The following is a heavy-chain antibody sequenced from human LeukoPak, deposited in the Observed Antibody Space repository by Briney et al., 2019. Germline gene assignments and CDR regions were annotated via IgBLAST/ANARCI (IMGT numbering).Heavy chain of an antibody. CDR1: GGSISSYY. CDR2: IYYSGRT. J-gene: IGHJ4*02. V-gene: IGHV4-59*12. D-gene: IGHD6-13*01. Sequence: SETLSLTCTVSGGSISSYYWSWIRQPPGKGLEWIGYIYYSGRTNYNPSLKSRVTISVDTSKNQFSLKLSSVTAADTAVYYCARARGSSWYRSAWYFDYWGQGTLVTVSS. CDR3: ARARGSSWYRSAWYFDY.